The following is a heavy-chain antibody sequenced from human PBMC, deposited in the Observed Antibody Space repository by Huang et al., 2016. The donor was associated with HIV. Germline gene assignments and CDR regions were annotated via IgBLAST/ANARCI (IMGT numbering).Heavy chain of an antibody. D-gene: IGHD6-6*01. CDR3: AKEARAITSALNWFDS. Sequence: EVHLLELGGGSVQPGGSLRLSCAASGFTFDNFAMNWVRQAPGKGPEWVSGIGGSGVSTHYADSVKGRFTSSRDTSKNTVFLQMNSLRAEDTAVYYCAKEARAITSALNWFDSWGPGILVTVSS. CDR2: IGGSGVST. CDR1: GFTFDNFA. J-gene: IGHJ5*01. V-gene: IGHV3-23*01.